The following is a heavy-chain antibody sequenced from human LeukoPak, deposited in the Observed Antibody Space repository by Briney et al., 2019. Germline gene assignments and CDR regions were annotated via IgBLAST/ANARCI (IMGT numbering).Heavy chain of an antibody. CDR1: GYSFATYW. V-gene: IGHV5-10-1*01. J-gene: IGHJ4*02. Sequence: GESLRISCKGSGYSFATYWISWVRQMPGKGLEWMGRIDPIDSYTNYSPSFQGHVTISADKSISTAYLQWSSLKASDTAMYYCARLIRRGWGGATFDYWGQGTQVTVSS. CDR2: IDPIDSYT. CDR3: ARLIRRGWGGATFDY. D-gene: IGHD1-26*01.